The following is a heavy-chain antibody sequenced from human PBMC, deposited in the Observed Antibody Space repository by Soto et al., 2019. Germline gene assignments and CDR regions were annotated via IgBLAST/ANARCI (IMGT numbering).Heavy chain of an antibody. CDR2: IIPLFGPP. CDR1: GGIFSTYA. D-gene: IGHD3-10*01. CDR3: ARDRDDYGSGNYYIRIDF. Sequence: QVQLVQSGAEVKKPGSSVKVSCKASGGIFSTYAISWLRQAPGQGLEWMGGIIPLFGPPNYAQRFQGRVTITADESTSTAYMEMSRLRSEDTAVYYCARDRDDYGSGNYYIRIDFWGQGTLVTVSS. V-gene: IGHV1-69*01. J-gene: IGHJ4*02.